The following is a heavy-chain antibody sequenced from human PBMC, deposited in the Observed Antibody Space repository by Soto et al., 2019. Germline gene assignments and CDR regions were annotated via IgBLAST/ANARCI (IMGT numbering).Heavy chain of an antibody. CDR2: INPNNGGT. J-gene: IGHJ4*02. D-gene: IGHD1-26*01. V-gene: IGHV1-2*04. Sequence: QVHLVQSGAEVKKPGASVRVSCKASGYSFTGNSMHWVRQAPGQGLEWMGWINPNNGGTNYAQRFRGWVTMTRDTSVSTAYMDLNRLKSDDTAVYYCVLQRSGVVYWGQGTRVTVSS. CDR3: VLQRSGVVY. CDR1: GYSFTGNS.